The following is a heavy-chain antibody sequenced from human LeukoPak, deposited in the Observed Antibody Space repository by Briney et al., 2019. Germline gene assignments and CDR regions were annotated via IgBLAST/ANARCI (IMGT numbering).Heavy chain of an antibody. J-gene: IGHJ4*02. V-gene: IGHV4-39*07. Sequence: SETLSLTCTVSGGSISSSSYYWGWIRQPPGKGLEWIGSIYYSGSTYYNPSLKSRVTISVDTSKNQFSLKLSSVTAADTAVYYCAREAKVLLAIYWGQGTLVTVSS. CDR1: GGSISSSSYY. D-gene: IGHD2/OR15-2a*01. CDR2: IYYSGST. CDR3: AREAKVLLAIY.